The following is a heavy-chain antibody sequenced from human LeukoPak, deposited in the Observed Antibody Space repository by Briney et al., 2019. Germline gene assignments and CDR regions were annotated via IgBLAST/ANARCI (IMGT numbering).Heavy chain of an antibody. CDR3: ASWVGSSYNDY. J-gene: IGHJ4*02. Sequence: ASVKVSCKASGYTFTCYGFSWVRQAPGQGLEWMGWISGYNGNTHYAQRFQGRVTMTTDTSTSTAYMELRSLRSDDTAMYYCASWVGSSYNDYWGQGTLVTVSS. CDR2: ISGYNGNT. V-gene: IGHV1-18*01. D-gene: IGHD1-14*01. CDR1: GYTFTCYG.